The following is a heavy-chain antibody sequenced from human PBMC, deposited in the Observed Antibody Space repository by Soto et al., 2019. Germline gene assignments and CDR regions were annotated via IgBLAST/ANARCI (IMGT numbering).Heavy chain of an antibody. CDR3: ARIRDVYNVDY. Sequence: QVTLKESGPVLVKPTETLTLTCSVSGVSLSTVRMGVSWIRQPPGKALEWLAHIYSNDEKSYSTSLKSRLTISNDTSKSQVVLTMTNMDPVDTATYSCARIRDVYNVDYWSQGTLVTVSS. CDR2: IYSNDEK. J-gene: IGHJ4*02. V-gene: IGHV2-26*01. CDR1: GVSLSTVRMG. D-gene: IGHD1-1*01.